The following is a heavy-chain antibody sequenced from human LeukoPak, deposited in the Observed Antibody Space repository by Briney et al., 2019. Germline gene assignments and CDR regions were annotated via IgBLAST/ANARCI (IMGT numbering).Heavy chain of an antibody. Sequence: ASVKVSCKASGYTFTSYGISWVRQAPGQGLEWMGWISAYNGNTNYAQKLQGRVTMTTDTSTSTAYMELRSLRSDDTAVYYCARDLWVPAAPHYFDHWGQGTLVTVSS. V-gene: IGHV1-18*04. CDR1: GYTFTSYG. J-gene: IGHJ4*02. D-gene: IGHD2-2*01. CDR2: ISAYNGNT. CDR3: ARDLWVPAAPHYFDH.